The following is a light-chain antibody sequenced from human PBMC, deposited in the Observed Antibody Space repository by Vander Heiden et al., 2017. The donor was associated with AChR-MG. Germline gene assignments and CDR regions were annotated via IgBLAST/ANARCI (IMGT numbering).Light chain of an antibody. Sequence: QSVLTQPPSASGTPGQRVTISCSGSTSNIGSNYVYWYQHLPGTAPRLLIYRNNERPSGVPDRFSGSKSGTSASLAISGLRSDDEADYYCAAWDGSLTVWVFGGGTKLTVL. CDR2: RNN. V-gene: IGLV1-47*01. J-gene: IGLJ3*02. CDR3: AAWDGSLTVWV. CDR1: TSNIGSNY.